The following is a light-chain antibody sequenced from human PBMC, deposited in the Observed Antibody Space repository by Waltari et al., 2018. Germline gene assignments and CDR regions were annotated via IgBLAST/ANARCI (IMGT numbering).Light chain of an antibody. Sequence: QSVLTQPPSVSGAPGPTVTISCIGGSAHIAAGSDVHWYQQLPQTAPKLLIYASTNRPSGISDRFSGSKSGTSASLVITGLQIEDEAVYYCQSYDTRLSASVIFGGGTELTVL. CDR3: QSYDTRLSASVI. V-gene: IGLV1-40*01. J-gene: IGLJ2*01. CDR2: AST. CDR1: SAHIAAGSD.